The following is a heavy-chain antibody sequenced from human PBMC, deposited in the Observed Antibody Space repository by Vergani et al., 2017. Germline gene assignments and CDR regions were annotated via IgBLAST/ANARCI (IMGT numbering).Heavy chain of an antibody. V-gene: IGHV3-64*01. Sequence: EVQLVESGGGLVQPGGSLRLSCAASGFTFSSYAMNWVRQAPGKGLEYVSAITYNGGSTYYANSVKGRFTVSRDNSKNTLFLQMDSLGPEDTAVYYCASGFSRENFDEIWGQGTKVIVSS. D-gene: IGHD2/OR15-2a*01. J-gene: IGHJ3*02. CDR1: GFTFSSYA. CDR2: ITYNGGST. CDR3: ASGFSRENFDEI.